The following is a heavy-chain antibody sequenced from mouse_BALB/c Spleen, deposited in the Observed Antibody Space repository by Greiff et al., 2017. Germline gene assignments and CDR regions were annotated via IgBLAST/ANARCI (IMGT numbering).Heavy chain of an antibody. CDR1: GFTFSSYG. J-gene: IGHJ2*01. CDR2: INSNGGST. Sequence: EVKLMESGGGLVQPGGSLKLSCAASGFTFSSYGMSWVRQTPDKRLELVATINSNGGSTYYPDSVKGRFTISRDNAKNTLYLQMSSLKSEDTAMYYCARDVGYWGQGTTLTVSS. CDR3: ARDVGY. V-gene: IGHV5-6-3*01.